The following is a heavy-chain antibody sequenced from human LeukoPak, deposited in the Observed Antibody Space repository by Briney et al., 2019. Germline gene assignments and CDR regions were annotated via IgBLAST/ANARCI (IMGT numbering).Heavy chain of an antibody. J-gene: IGHJ5*02. CDR2: IYYSGST. D-gene: IGHD3-16*01. Sequence: SETLSLTCTVSGGSISSYYWSWLRQPPGKGLEWIGYIYYSGSTNYNPSLKSRVSISVDTSKSQFSLKLISVTAADTAVYYCARVNTQGVPSPWGQGILVTVSS. CDR3: ARVNTQGVPSP. V-gene: IGHV4-59*08. CDR1: GGSISSYY.